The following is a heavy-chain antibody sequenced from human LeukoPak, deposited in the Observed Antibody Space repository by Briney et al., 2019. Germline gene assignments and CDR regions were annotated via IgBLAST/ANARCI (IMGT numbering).Heavy chain of an antibody. CDR2: VYPGDSDS. J-gene: IGHJ6*02. D-gene: IGHD2-21*01. CDR3: ARLFFFKQKTAYEMDV. CDR1: GYSFTSYW. Sequence: GESLKISCKGSGYSFTSYWIGRVRQMPGKGLEGMGIVYPGDSDSRYSPSFQGQVTLSADKPISTAYLQWSSLKASDTAMYYCARLFFFKQKTAYEMDVWGQGTTVTVSS. V-gene: IGHV5-51*01.